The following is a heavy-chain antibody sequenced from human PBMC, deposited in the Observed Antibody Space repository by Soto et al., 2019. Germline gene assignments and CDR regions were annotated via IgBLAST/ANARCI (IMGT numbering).Heavy chain of an antibody. D-gene: IGHD3-16*01. J-gene: IGHJ4*02. V-gene: IGHV3-33*01. CDR3: AFGNLSYYFDF. Sequence: GGSLRLSCAASGFTFSGFGMHWVRQAPGKGLEWVAIIWYDGSDKYYADSVKGRFTISRDNSKSTLYLQMNSLRAEDTAVYHCAFGNLSYYFDFWGQGTRVTDSS. CDR1: GFTFSGFG. CDR2: IWYDGSDK.